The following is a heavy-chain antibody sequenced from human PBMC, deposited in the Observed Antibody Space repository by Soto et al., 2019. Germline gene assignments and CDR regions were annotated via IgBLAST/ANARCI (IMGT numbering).Heavy chain of an antibody. CDR3: ARSKVGVFDY. V-gene: IGHV3-21*01. Sequence: GGSLRLSCAASGFTFSSYSMNWVRQAPGKGLEWVSSTSSSSSYIYYADSVKGRFTISGDNAKNSLYLQMNSLRAEDTAVYYCARSKVGVFDYWGQGTLVTVSS. CDR2: TSSSSSYI. J-gene: IGHJ4*02. CDR1: GFTFSSYS. D-gene: IGHD3-10*01.